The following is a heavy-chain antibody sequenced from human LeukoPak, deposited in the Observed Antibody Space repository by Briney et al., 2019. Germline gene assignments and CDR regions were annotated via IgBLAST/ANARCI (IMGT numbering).Heavy chain of an antibody. J-gene: IGHJ4*02. Sequence: GGPLRLSCAASGFIFSNYAMHWVRQAPGKGLEWLTVIAYDGSSIHYADSVKGRFTISRDNPKSTLYLQMNSLRPEDTAVYYCVKRGQDWEGWFDYWGQGTLVAVSS. CDR1: GFIFSNYA. CDR3: VKRGQDWEGWFDY. V-gene: IGHV3-30*04. D-gene: IGHD3/OR15-3a*01. CDR2: IAYDGSSI.